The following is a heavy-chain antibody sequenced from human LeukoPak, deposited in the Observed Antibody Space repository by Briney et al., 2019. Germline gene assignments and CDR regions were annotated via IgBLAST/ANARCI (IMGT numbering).Heavy chain of an antibody. CDR3: ARNKPEDAYNPELIDY. D-gene: IGHD5-24*01. V-gene: IGHV4-30-2*01. J-gene: IGHJ4*02. Sequence: KPSETLSLTCTVSGGSISSGGYYWSWIRQPPGKGLEWIGYIYHSGSTYYNPSLKSRVTISVDRSKNQFSLKLNSVTAADTAVYYCARNKPEDAYNPELIDYWGQGTLVTVSS. CDR1: GGSISSGGYY. CDR2: IYHSGST.